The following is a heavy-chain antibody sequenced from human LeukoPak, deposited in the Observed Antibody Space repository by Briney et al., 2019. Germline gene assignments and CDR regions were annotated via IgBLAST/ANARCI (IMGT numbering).Heavy chain of an antibody. CDR2: MNPNSGNT. CDR1: GYTFTSYD. Sequence: ASVKVSCKASGYTFTSYDINWVRQATGQGLEWMGWMNPNSGNTGYAQKFQGRVTMTRNTSISTAYMELSSLRSEDTAVYYCARAGYCSSTSCPDAFDIWGQGTMVTVSS. J-gene: IGHJ3*02. D-gene: IGHD2-2*01. CDR3: ARAGYCSSTSCPDAFDI. V-gene: IGHV1-8*01.